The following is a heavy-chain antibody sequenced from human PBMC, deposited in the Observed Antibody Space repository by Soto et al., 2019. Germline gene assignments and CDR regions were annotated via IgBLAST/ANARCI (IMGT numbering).Heavy chain of an antibody. V-gene: IGHV3-30*18. CDR1: GFTFSSYG. CDR3: AKDGSGDGYWGNYFDY. D-gene: IGHD7-27*01. CDR2: ISYDGSNK. J-gene: IGHJ4*02. Sequence: QVQLVESGGGVVQSGRSLRLSCAASGFTFSSYGMHWVRQAPGKGLEWVAVISYDGSNKYYADSVKGRFTISRDNSKNTLSLQMNSLRAEDTAVYYCAKDGSGDGYWGNYFDYWGQGTLVTVSS.